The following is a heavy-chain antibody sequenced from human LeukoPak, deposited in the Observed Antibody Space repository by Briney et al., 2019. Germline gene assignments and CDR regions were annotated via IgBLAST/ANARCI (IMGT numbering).Heavy chain of an antibody. CDR2: INPNSGGT. V-gene: IGHV1-2*02. CDR3: AREGDESADSSGYYYRDYHFDY. Sequence: GASVKVSCKASGYTFTSYAMNWVRQAPGQGLEWMGWINPNSGGTNYAQKFQGRVTMTRDTSISTAYMELSRLRSDDTAVYYCAREGDESADSSGYYYRDYHFDYWDQGTLVTVSS. D-gene: IGHD3-22*01. J-gene: IGHJ4*02. CDR1: GYTFTSYA.